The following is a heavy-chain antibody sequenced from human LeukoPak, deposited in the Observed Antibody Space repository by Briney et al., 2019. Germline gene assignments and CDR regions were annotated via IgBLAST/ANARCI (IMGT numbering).Heavy chain of an antibody. CDR2: INPNSGGT. J-gene: IGHJ4*02. Sequence: GASVKVSCKASGYTFTGYYMHWARQAPGQGLEWMGWINPNSGGTNYAQKFQGRVTMTRDTSISTDYMELSRLRSADTAVYYCARSPHILTGENFDYWGQGTLVTVSS. CDR3: ARSPHILTGENFDY. CDR1: GYTFTGYY. D-gene: IGHD3-9*01. V-gene: IGHV1-2*02.